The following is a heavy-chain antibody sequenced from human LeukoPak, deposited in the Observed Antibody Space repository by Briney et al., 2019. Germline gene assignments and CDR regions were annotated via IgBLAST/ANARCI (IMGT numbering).Heavy chain of an antibody. CDR1: GFTFSSYS. CDR3: ARDQGWYTFDY. Sequence: GGSLRLSCAASGFTFSSYSMSWVRQAPGKGLEWVSSISSSSSYIYYADSVKGRFTISRDNAKNSLYLQMNSLRAEDTAVYYCARDQGWYTFDYWGQGTLVTVSS. CDR2: ISSSSSYI. J-gene: IGHJ4*02. D-gene: IGHD1-14*01. V-gene: IGHV3-21*01.